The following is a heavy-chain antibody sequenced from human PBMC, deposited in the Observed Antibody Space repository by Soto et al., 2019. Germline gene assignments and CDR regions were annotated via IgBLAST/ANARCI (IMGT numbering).Heavy chain of an antibody. Sequence: QVQLVQSGAEVKKPGSSVKVSCKASGGTFSSYAISWVRQAPGQGLEWMGGIIPIFGTANYAQKFQGRVTITADESTSTAYMELSSLRSEDTAVYYCARSIVVVPAAPYTWFDPWGQGTLVTVSS. CDR1: GGTFSSYA. CDR3: ARSIVVVPAAPYTWFDP. V-gene: IGHV1-69*01. D-gene: IGHD2-2*01. J-gene: IGHJ5*02. CDR2: IIPIFGTA.